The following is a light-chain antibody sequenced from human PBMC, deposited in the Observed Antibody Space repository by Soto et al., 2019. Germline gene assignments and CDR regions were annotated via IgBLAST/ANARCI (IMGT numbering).Light chain of an antibody. Sequence: DIQMTQSPSTLSASVGDRVTITCRASQSVSDWLAWYQHKPGKTPKLLIYKASTLESGVPSRFSGFGSGTEFTLAISSLPPEDFATYYCQQYDSYSRPTFGGGTKVAIK. V-gene: IGKV1-5*03. CDR2: KAS. CDR1: QSVSDW. CDR3: QQYDSYSRPT. J-gene: IGKJ4*01.